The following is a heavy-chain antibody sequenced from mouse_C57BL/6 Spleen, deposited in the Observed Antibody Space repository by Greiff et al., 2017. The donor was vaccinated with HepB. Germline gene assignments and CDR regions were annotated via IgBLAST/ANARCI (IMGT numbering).Heavy chain of an antibody. D-gene: IGHD2-2*01. CDR2: IDPETGGT. V-gene: IGHV1-15*01. J-gene: IGHJ2*01. Sequence: VQLQQSGAELVRPGASVTLSCKASGYTFTDYEMHWVKQTPVHGLEWIGAIDPETGGTAYNQKFKGKAILTADKSSSTAYMQLSSLTSEDSAVYYCARGGYPFDYWGQGTTLTVSS. CDR3: ARGGYPFDY. CDR1: GYTFTDYE.